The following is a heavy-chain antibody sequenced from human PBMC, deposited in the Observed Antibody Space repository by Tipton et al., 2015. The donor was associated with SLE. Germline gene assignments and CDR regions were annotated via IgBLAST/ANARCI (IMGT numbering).Heavy chain of an antibody. CDR2: IYYSGST. CDR3: ARALSGYYFDY. V-gene: IGHV4-39*07. J-gene: IGHJ4*02. D-gene: IGHD3-10*01. CDR1: GGSISSSSYY. Sequence: TLSLTCTVSGGSISSSSYYWGWIRQPPGKGLEWIGSIYYSGSTYYNPSLKSRVTISVDTSKNQFSLKLSSVTAADTAVYYCARALSGYYFDYWGQGTLVTVSP.